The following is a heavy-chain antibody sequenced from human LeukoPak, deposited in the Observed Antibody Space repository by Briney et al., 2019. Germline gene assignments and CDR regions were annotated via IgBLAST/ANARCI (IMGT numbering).Heavy chain of an antibody. V-gene: IGHV3-30*18. CDR3: AKDVELVY. CDR2: ISYDGSNK. Sequence: GRSLRLSCAASGFTFSSYGMHWVRQAPGKGLEWVAVISYDGSNKYYADSVKGRFTISRDNSKNTLYLQMNSLRAEDTAVYYCAKDVELVYWGQGTLVAVSS. D-gene: IGHD6-6*01. J-gene: IGHJ4*02. CDR1: GFTFSSYG.